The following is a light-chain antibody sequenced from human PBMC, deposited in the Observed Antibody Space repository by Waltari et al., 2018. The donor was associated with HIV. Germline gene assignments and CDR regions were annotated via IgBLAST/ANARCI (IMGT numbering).Light chain of an antibody. J-gene: IGKJ4*01. CDR2: GAV. Sequence: TQSPATLSVSPGQGVTLSCWASQSVGGDLGWYQQKPGQPPRPLIYGAVTRAPGAPATFSASGSGTDFTITISSLQSEDFAVYYCQQYNHWPLTFGGGTKVEIK. CDR3: QQYNHWPLT. V-gene: IGKV3-15*01. CDR1: QSVGGD.